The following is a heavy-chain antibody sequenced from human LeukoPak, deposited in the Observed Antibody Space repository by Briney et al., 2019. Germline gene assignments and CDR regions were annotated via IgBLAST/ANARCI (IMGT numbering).Heavy chain of an antibody. D-gene: IGHD6-19*01. CDR2: SYYSGST. J-gene: IGHJ4*02. CDR1: GGSISTYY. V-gene: IGHV4-59*01. Sequence: MASETLSLTCTVSGGSISTYYWSWIRQPPGKGLEWIGYSYYSGSTYCNPSLKTRVTISVDTSKNQFSLKLSSVTAADTAVYYCARVGSGSFDYWGQGTLVTVSS. CDR3: ARVGSGSFDY.